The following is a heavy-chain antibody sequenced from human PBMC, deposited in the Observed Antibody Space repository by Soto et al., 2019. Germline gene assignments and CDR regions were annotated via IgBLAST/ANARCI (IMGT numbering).Heavy chain of an antibody. Sequence: NPSETLSLTCTVSGASINSGGYYWNWVRLLPGRGLEWIGYIYFTGNTYYNPSLESRVTISLDTPQNQFSLELNSVSAADTAVYYCVSGDAWRVLLAYWGHGALVPVSS. CDR2: IYFTGNT. CDR1: GASINSGGYY. J-gene: IGHJ4*01. V-gene: IGHV4-31*03. CDR3: VSGDAWRVLLAY. D-gene: IGHD2-21*02.